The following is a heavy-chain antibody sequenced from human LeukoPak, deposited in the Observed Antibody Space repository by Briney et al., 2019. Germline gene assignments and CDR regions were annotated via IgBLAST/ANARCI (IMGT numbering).Heavy chain of an antibody. CDR1: GFTFSTLA. V-gene: IGHV3-23*01. J-gene: IGHJ4*02. CDR3: AKHRRSTLVTAYFDS. CDR2: ISSRGDDT. D-gene: IGHD2-21*02. Sequence: GGSLRLSCTASGFTFSTLAMSWVRQAPGKGLEWVSSISSRGDDTSYADSVKGCFTISRDNSKNTLYLQLNSLRVDDAAIYYCAKHRRSTLVTAYFDSWGQGTLVTVSS.